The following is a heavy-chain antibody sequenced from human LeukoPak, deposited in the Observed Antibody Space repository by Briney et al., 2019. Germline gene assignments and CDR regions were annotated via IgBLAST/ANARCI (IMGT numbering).Heavy chain of an antibody. V-gene: IGHV3-23*01. Sequence: GGSLRLSCAASGFTFSSYAMSWVRQAPGKGREWVSDISDSGGSSYYADSVKGRFTISRDNSKNTLYLQMNSLRAEDTAVYYCAKSVTIRGNYYTGAYFDLWGRGTLVTVSS. J-gene: IGHJ4*02. D-gene: IGHD1-26*01. CDR2: ISDSGGSS. CDR1: GFTFSSYA. CDR3: AKSVTIRGNYYTGAYFDL.